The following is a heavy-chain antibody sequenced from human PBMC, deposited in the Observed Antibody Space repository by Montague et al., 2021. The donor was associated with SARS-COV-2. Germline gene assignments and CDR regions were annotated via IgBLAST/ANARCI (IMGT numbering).Heavy chain of an antibody. V-gene: IGHV2-5*01. J-gene: IGHJ6*02. Sequence: PALVKPTQTLTLTCTFSGFSLSTSGVGVGWIRQPPGKALEWLALIYWNDDKRYSPSLKSRLTITKDTSKDQVVLTMTNMDPVDTATYYCAHRRIRVTIFGVVTNPYDSSGMDVWGQGTPVTVSS. CDR1: GFSLSTSGVG. D-gene: IGHD3-3*01. CDR2: IYWNDDK. CDR3: AHRRIRVTIFGVVTNPYDSSGMDV.